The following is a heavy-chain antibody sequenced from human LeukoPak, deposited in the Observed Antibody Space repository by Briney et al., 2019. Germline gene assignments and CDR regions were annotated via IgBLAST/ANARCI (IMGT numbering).Heavy chain of an antibody. J-gene: IGHJ4*02. CDR3: ARTSRYFDWLLPYYFDY. V-gene: IGHV1-18*01. D-gene: IGHD3-9*01. Sequence: GASVKVSCTASGYTFTSYGISWVRQAPGQGLEWMGWISAYNGNTNYAQKPQGRVTMTTDTSTSTAYMELRSLRSDDTAVYYCARTSRYFDWLLPYYFDYWGQGTLVTVSS. CDR2: ISAYNGNT. CDR1: GYTFTSYG.